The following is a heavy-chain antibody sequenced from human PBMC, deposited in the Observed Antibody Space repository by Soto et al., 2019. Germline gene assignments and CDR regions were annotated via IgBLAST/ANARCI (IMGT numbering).Heavy chain of an antibody. CDR1: GFSLTTSGVG. V-gene: IGHV2-5*02. CDR2: IYWDDDK. D-gene: IGHD1-1*01. CDR3: AHSETAVDTGDRRDYYYYMDV. Sequence: QITLKESGPPLVKPTQTLTLTCTFSGFSLTTSGVGVGWIRQPPGKALEWLALIYWDDDKRYNPSLKSRLTITKDSSKNRVLLTMTNMDPVDTATFYCAHSETAVDTGDRRDYYYYMDVWGRGTKVTVSS. J-gene: IGHJ6*03.